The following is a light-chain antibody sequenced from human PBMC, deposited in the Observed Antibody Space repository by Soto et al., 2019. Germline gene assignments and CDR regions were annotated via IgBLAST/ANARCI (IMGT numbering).Light chain of an antibody. J-gene: IGLJ2*01. CDR3: SSYTSSDTLV. V-gene: IGLV2-14*01. Sequence: QSALTQPASVSGSPGQSITISCTGTTSAVGLYNYVSWYQQHPGKAPKLMIYEVSNRPSGVSNRFSGSKSGNTASLTISGLQAEDEADYYCSSYTSSDTLVFGAGTKVTVL. CDR2: EVS. CDR1: TSAVGLYNY.